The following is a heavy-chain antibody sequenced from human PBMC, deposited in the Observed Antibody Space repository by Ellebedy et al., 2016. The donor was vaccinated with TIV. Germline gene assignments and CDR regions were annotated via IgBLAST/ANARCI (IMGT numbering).Heavy chain of an antibody. Sequence: GESLKISCAASGFTFSSYGMHWVRQAPGKGLEWVAVIWYDGSNKYYADSVKGRFTISRDNSKNTLYLQMNSLRAEDTAVYYCAREGGIAAAGSDYWGQGTLVTVSS. CDR3: AREGGIAAAGSDY. J-gene: IGHJ4*02. CDR1: GFTFSSYG. V-gene: IGHV3-33*01. CDR2: IWYDGSNK. D-gene: IGHD6-13*01.